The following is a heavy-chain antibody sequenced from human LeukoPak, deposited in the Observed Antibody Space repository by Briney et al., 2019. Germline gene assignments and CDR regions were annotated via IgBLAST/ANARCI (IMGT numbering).Heavy chain of an antibody. CDR2: IYYSRST. D-gene: IGHD5-18*01. CDR3: ARRGGYSYVYYFDY. CDR1: GGSISSSSYY. V-gene: IGHV4-39*01. Sequence: SETLSLTCTVSGGSISSSSYYWGWIRQPPGKGREWIGSIYYSRSTYDNPALNSRVTISVDTCKNQFSLNLSSVTAADTAVYYCARRGGYSYVYYFDYWGQGTLVTVSS. J-gene: IGHJ4*02.